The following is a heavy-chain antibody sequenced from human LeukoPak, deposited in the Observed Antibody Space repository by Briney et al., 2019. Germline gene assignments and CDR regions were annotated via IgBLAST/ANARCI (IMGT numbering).Heavy chain of an antibody. J-gene: IGHJ6*03. D-gene: IGHD1-26*01. Sequence: GGSLRLSCAASGFTFSDYYMNWVRQAPGKGLEWVSSITSSSTYIYYADSVKGRFTISRDNARNSLYLQMNSLRVEDTAVYYCARDPYSGNYGDYYYYYMDVWGKGTTVTISS. V-gene: IGHV3-21*01. CDR1: GFTFSDYY. CDR2: ITSSSTYI. CDR3: ARDPYSGNYGDYYYYYMDV.